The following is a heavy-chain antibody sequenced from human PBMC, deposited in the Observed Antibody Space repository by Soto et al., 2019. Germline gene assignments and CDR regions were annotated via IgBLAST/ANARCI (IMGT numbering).Heavy chain of an antibody. CDR2: MNPNIDT. CDR1: GHTFTNLD. J-gene: IGHJ5*02. D-gene: IGHD6-13*01. V-gene: IGHV1-8*01. CDR3: ARYQAAAAFTS. Sequence: QVQLVQSGAEVKKPGASVKVSCKASGHTFTNLDINWVRQAPGQGLEWMGWMNPNIDTGYAQKFQGRVTMTRDTSTSTVYMELSSLRSEDTAVYYCARYQAAAAFTSWGQGTTVTVSS.